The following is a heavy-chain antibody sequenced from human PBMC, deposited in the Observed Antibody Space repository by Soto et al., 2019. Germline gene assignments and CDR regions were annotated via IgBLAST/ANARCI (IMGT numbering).Heavy chain of an antibody. V-gene: IGHV1-69*13. CDR1: GGTFSSYA. D-gene: IGHD4-4*01. Sequence: SLKVSCNASGGTFSSYAISWVRQAPGQGLEWMGGIIPIFGTANYAHKFQGRVTITADESTSTAYMELSSLRSEDTAVYYCARDLAKVTLGXWGQGTLGTVSS. CDR3: ARDLAKVTLGX. J-gene: IGHJ4*02. CDR2: IIPIFGTA.